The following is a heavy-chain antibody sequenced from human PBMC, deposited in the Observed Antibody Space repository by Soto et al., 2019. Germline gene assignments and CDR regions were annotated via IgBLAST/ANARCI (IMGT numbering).Heavy chain of an antibody. CDR1: GGSISSYY. CDR3: AREAVRKFDY. CDR2: IYYSGST. Sequence: PSETLSLTCTVSGGSISSYYWSWIRQPPGKGLEWIGYIYYSGSTNYNPSLKSRVTISVDTSKNQFSLKLSSVTAADTAVYYCAREAVRKFDYWGQGTLVTVSS. V-gene: IGHV4-59*01. J-gene: IGHJ4*02. D-gene: IGHD4-17*01.